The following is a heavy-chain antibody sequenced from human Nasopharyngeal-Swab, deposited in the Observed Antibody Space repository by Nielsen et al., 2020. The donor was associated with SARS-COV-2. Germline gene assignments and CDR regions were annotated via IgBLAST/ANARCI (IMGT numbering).Heavy chain of an antibody. J-gene: IGHJ4*02. CDR3: VKVGSASFYSH. V-gene: IGHV3-9*01. CDR2: ISWNSGSI. D-gene: IGHD3-10*01. CDR1: GFTFDDYA. Sequence: SLKISCAASGFTFDDYAMHWVRQAPGKGLEWVSGISWNSGSIGYADSVKGRFTISRDNAKNSLYLQMNSLRAEDTALYYCVKVGSASFYSHWGQGARLTVSS.